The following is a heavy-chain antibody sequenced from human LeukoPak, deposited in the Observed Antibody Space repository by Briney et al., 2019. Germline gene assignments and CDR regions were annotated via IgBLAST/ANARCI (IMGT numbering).Heavy chain of an antibody. D-gene: IGHD1-20*01. CDR1: GFTFRDYW. CDR3: ARDRPYNWNPFYYYYMDV. Sequence: GGSLRLSCATSGFTFRDYWMSWVRQAPGKGLEWVANIKHDGSETYYVASVKGRFTISRDNAKNSLYLQMNSLRAEDTALYYCARDRPYNWNPFYYYYMDVWGKGTTVTVSS. V-gene: IGHV3-7*03. CDR2: IKHDGSET. J-gene: IGHJ6*03.